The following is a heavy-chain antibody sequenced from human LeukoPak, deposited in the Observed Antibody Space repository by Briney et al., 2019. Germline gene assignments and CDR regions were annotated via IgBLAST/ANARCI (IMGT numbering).Heavy chain of an antibody. V-gene: IGHV3-53*01. CDR1: GFTVSTNY. CDR3: ARVYYYDSSGYLYYYYGMDV. D-gene: IGHD3-22*01. Sequence: GGSLRLSCAASGFTVSTNYMSWVRQAPGKGLEWVSVIYSGGDTYYTDSVKGRFTISRDNSKNTVYLQMNSLRAEDTAVYYCARVYYYDSSGYLYYYYGMDVWGQGTTVTVSS. CDR2: IYSGGDT. J-gene: IGHJ6*02.